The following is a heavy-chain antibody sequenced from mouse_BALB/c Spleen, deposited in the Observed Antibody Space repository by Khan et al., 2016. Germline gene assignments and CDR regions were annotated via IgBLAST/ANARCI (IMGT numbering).Heavy chain of an antibody. J-gene: IGHJ3*01. CDR3: ARGAY. V-gene: IGHV1-9*01. CDR2: ILPGTGST. CDR1: GYTFSRYW. Sequence: QVQLQQSGAELMKPGASVKISCKATGYTFSRYWIEWVKERPGHGLAWIGEILPGTGSTNYNEMLKGKATFTAETSSNTAYIQLSSLNSEDSAVYYFARGAYWGRGTLVTVSA.